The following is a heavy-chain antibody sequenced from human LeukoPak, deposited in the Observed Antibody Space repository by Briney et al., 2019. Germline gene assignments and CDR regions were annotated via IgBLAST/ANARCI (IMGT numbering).Heavy chain of an antibody. D-gene: IGHD2-15*01. J-gene: IGHJ5*02. CDR1: GCTFSSYA. Sequence: SVKVSCKASGCTFSSYAISWVRQAPGQGLEWMGRIIPIFGTANYAQKFQGRVTITTDESTSTAYMELSSLRSEDTAVYYCARGGPCSGGSCYLGVFDPWGQGTLVTVSS. CDR3: ARGGPCSGGSCYLGVFDP. V-gene: IGHV1-69*05. CDR2: IIPIFGTA.